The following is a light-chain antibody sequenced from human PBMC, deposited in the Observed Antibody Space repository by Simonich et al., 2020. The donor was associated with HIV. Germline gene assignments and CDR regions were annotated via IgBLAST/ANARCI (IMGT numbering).Light chain of an antibody. CDR1: SSDVGGYNY. CDR3: SSYTSSSTLV. Sequence: QSALTQPASVSGSPGQSITISCTGTSSDVGGYNYVSWYQQHPGKAPKLMIYDINKTPSGVTGLFAGSKSGNTASLTISGLQAEDEADYYCSSYTSSSTLVFGGGTKLTVL. V-gene: IGLV2-14*03. J-gene: IGLJ2*01. CDR2: DIN.